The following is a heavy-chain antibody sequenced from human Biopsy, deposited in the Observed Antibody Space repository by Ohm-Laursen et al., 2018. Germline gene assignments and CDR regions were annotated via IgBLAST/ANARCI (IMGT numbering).Heavy chain of an antibody. Sequence: SETLSLTWTVSGGSVSSGSYYWSWIRQPPGQGLEYIGYIYDRGSTANYDPSLESRVTMSVDMPKNQFSLKLSSVTAADTAIYYCARGMRSSGWPYFDSWGQGTLVTVSS. CDR1: GGSVSSGSYY. CDR3: ARGMRSSGWPYFDS. J-gene: IGHJ4*02. CDR2: IYDRGSTA. V-gene: IGHV4-61*01. D-gene: IGHD6-19*01.